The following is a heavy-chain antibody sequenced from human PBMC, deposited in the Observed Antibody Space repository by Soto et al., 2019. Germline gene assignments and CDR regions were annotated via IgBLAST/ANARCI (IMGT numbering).Heavy chain of an antibody. CDR3: ARDCRVATIEGYGMDV. CDR2: ISSSSSYI. D-gene: IGHD5-12*01. Sequence: GGSLRLSCAASGFTFSSYSMNWVRQAPGKGLEWVSSISSSSSYIYYADSVKGRFTISRDNAKNSLYLQMNSQRAEDTAVYYCARDCRVATIEGYGMDVWGQGTTVTVSS. V-gene: IGHV3-21*01. CDR1: GFTFSSYS. J-gene: IGHJ6*02.